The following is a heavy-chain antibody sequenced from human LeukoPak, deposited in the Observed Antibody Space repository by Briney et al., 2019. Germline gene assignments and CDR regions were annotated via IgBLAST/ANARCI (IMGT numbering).Heavy chain of an antibody. V-gene: IGHV3-23*01. CDR2: ISPSGDIT. J-gene: IGHJ5*02. CDR1: GFTFSNHG. Sequence: GGTLRLSCAASGFTFSNHGMNWVRQAPGKGLEWVSGISPSGDITYYADSVRGRFTISRDNSKTTLYLQMNSLRAEDTAVYYCAKDLNGGIDFDPWGQGTLVTVSS. D-gene: IGHD4-23*01. CDR3: AKDLNGGIDFDP.